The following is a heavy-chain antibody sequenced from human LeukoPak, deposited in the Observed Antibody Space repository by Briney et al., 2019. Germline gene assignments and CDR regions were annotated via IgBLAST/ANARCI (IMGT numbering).Heavy chain of an antibody. J-gene: IGHJ4*02. CDR1: GGSLSSYY. CDR2: IYYSGST. CDR3: ARDSPDSSWYLYFDC. Sequence: SETLSLTCTLCGGSLSSYYWSWIRQPPGKGLEWLGYIYYSGSTNYNPSLKSRVTISVDTSKNQFSLKLSSVTAADTAVYYCARDSPDSSWYLYFDCGGQGTLVTVSS. V-gene: IGHV4-59*01. D-gene: IGHD6-13*01.